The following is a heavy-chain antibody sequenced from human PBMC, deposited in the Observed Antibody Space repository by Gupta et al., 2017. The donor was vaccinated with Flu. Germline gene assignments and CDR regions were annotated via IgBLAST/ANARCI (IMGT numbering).Heavy chain of an antibody. V-gene: IGHV1-69*01. D-gene: IGHD1-7*01. CDR3: ARDLPSARENYLYYYYMDV. Sequence: QVQLVQSGAEVKKPGSSVKVSCKASGGTFRSYAISWVRQAPGQGLEWMGGIIPICGTANYAQKFQGRVTITADESTSTAYMELSSLRSEDTAVYYCARDLPSARENYLYYYYMDVWGKGTTGTVSS. J-gene: IGHJ6*03. CDR2: IIPICGTA. CDR1: GGTFRSYA.